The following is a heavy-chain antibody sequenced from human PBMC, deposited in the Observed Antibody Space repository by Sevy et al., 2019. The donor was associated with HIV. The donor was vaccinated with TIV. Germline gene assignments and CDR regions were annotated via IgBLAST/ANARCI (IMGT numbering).Heavy chain of an antibody. CDR2: IQSDGGNQ. CDR3: AKNPYDTNAFDI. V-gene: IGHV3-30*02. J-gene: IGHJ3*02. D-gene: IGHD3-22*01. Sequence: GGSLRLSCTASGFPFSSYAIHWIRQAPGKGREWVAYIQSDGGNQSYGDSVKGRFTISRVNSKNTVYLQMNSLRVEDMAVYYCAKNPYDTNAFDIWGQGTMVTVSS. CDR1: GFPFSSYA.